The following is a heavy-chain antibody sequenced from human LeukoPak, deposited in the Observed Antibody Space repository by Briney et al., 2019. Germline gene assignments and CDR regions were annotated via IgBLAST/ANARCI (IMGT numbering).Heavy chain of an antibody. CDR1: GFTLSSYE. J-gene: IGHJ6*03. D-gene: IGHD2-15*01. V-gene: IGHV3-23*01. CDR2: IDYSGGSS. Sequence: GGSLRLSCTVSGFTLSSYEMSWIRQAPGKGLEWVSSIDYSGGSSYYADSVKGRFTISRDNAKNSLYLQMNSLRAEDTAVYYCARDGPSRYCSGGSCYDYYYYYMDVWGKGTTVTVSS. CDR3: ARDGPSRYCSGGSCYDYYYYYMDV.